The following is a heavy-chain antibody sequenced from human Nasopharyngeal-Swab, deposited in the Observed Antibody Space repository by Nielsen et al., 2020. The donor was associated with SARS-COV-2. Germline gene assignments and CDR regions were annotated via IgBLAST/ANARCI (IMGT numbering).Heavy chain of an antibody. D-gene: IGHD1-26*01. V-gene: IGHV4-39*07. J-gene: IGHJ6*03. CDR3: ARVSWEGSYYYYYMDV. CDR2: IYYSGST. Sequence: WIRQPPGKGLEWIGSIYYSGSTYYNPSLKSRVTISVDTSKNQFSLKLSSVTAADTAVYYCARVSWEGSYYYYYMDVWGKGTTVTVSS.